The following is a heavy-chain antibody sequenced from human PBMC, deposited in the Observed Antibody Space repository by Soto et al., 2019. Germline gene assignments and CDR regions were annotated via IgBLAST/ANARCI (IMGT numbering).Heavy chain of an antibody. Sequence: QVQLQESGPGLVKPSETLSLNCTVSGGSIGTYYSSWIRQPPGKRLEWIAYIHYGGSTNYNPSLKSRVTLSLDTSKNQFSLKLNSVTAADTAVYYCARAPCRSATCYRGWFDPWGQGVLVTVSP. D-gene: IGHD2-2*01. V-gene: IGHV4-59*01. CDR1: GGSIGTYY. CDR2: IHYGGST. J-gene: IGHJ5*02. CDR3: ARAPCRSATCYRGWFDP.